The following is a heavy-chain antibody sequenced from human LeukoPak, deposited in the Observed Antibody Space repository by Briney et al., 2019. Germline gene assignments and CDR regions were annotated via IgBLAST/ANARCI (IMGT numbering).Heavy chain of an antibody. Sequence: SETLSLTCTVSGGSISSSSYYWGWISQPPGKGLEWLGCFYYSGSTYYNPSLKSRVTISVDTSKNQFCLKLSSVTAADTAVYYCAREGGATRLGWFDPWGQGTLVTVSS. D-gene: IGHD1-26*01. V-gene: IGHV4-39*07. CDR3: AREGGATRLGWFDP. CDR2: FYYSGST. J-gene: IGHJ5*02. CDR1: GGSISSSSYY.